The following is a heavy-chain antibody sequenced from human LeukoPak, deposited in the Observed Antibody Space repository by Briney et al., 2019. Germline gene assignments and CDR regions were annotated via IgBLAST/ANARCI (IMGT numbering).Heavy chain of an antibody. CDR3: AREPPVPATFDY. V-gene: IGHV1-46*01. D-gene: IGHD2-2*01. CDR1: GYTFTSYY. J-gene: IGHJ4*02. Sequence: GASVKVSCKASGYTFTSYYMHWVRQAPGQGLEWMGIINPSGGSTTYAQKFQGRVTMTRDMSTSTVYMELSSLRSEDTAVYYCAREPPVPATFDYWGQGTLVTVSS. CDR2: INPSGGST.